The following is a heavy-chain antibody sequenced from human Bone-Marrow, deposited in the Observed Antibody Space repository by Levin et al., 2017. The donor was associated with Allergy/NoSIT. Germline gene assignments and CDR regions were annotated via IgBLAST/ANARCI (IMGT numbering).Heavy chain of an antibody. Sequence: LSLPCAASGFTFSNYAMSWVRQAPGKGLEWVSAISSSAGSTDYADSVKGRFTISRDNSKNTLYLQMKSLRAEDTAVYYCAKFFAPYCSGGGCYYFDYWGQGTLVTVSS. V-gene: IGHV3-23*01. CDR1: GFTFSNYA. CDR3: AKFFAPYCSGGGCYYFDY. D-gene: IGHD2-15*01. CDR2: ISSSAGST. J-gene: IGHJ4*02.